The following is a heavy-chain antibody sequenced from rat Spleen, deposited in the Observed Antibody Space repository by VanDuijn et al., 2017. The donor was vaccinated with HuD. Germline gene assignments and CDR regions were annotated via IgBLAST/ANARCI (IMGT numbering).Heavy chain of an antibody. V-gene: IGHV2-4*01. CDR3: ARSRSRNYDVLFDY. J-gene: IGHJ2*01. CDR1: GFSLTNFG. Sequence: QVQLKESGPGLVQPSQTLSLTCTVSGFSLTNFGVTWVRQPPGKGLEWIGAIWSGGTTDYSSALKSRLTISRDTSKSQVFLEMNSLQTEDTATYYCARSRSRNYDVLFDYWGQGVMVTVSS. D-gene: IGHD1-12*01. CDR2: IWSGGTT.